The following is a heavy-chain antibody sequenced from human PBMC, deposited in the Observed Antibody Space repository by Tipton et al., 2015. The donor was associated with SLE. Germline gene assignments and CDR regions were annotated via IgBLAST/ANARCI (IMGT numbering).Heavy chain of an antibody. J-gene: IGHJ5*01. CDR3: ARETRTAMVLFWFDY. V-gene: IGHV4-59*11. CDR2: VHSSGRT. Sequence: TLSLTCTVSGDSIGSHFWTWIRQPPGKGLEWIGYVHSSGRTNYNPSLKSRVTISLDTSKNQFSLRLTSVTAADSAVYYCARETRTAMVLFWFDYWGQGTLVTVSS. CDR1: GDSIGSHF. D-gene: IGHD5-18*01.